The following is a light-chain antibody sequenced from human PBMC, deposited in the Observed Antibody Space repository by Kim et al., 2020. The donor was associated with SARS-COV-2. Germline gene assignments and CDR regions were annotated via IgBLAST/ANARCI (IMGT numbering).Light chain of an antibody. CDR1: QSVSRY. Sequence: SPGERATLSCRASQSVSRYLAWYQQKPGQAPRLLSYDASNRATGIPARFSGSGSGTDFTLTISSLEPEDFAVYYCQQRSNWPPLTFGGGTKVDIK. CDR2: DAS. J-gene: IGKJ4*01. V-gene: IGKV3-11*01. CDR3: QQRSNWPPLT.